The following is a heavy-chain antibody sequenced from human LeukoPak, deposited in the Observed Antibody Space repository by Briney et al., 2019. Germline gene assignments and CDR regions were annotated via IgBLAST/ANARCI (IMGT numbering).Heavy chain of an antibody. CDR1: GGTFSSYA. V-gene: IGHV1-2*02. D-gene: IGHD1-26*01. CDR3: ARVESSD. J-gene: IGHJ4*02. Sequence: ASVKVSCKASGGTFSSYAISWVRQAPGQGLEWMGWINPNSGGTNYAQKFQGRVTMTRDTSISTAYMELSRLRSDDTAVYYCARVESSDWGQGTLVTVSS. CDR2: INPNSGGT.